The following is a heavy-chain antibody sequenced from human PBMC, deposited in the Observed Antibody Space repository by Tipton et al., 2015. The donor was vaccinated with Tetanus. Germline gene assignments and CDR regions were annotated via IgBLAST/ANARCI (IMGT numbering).Heavy chain of an antibody. V-gene: IGHV4-34*01. D-gene: IGHD1-1*01. CDR2: INHSGNT. CDR1: GFSFSSYG. Sequence: LRLSCAASGFSFSSYGMHWVRQAPGKGLEWIGGINHSGNTNHNPSLKSRVTLSVDTSKNQFSLKLNSVTAADTAMYYCVTVNFPNYYHYGMDVWGQGTTVTVSS. J-gene: IGHJ6*02. CDR3: VTVNFPNYYHYGMDV.